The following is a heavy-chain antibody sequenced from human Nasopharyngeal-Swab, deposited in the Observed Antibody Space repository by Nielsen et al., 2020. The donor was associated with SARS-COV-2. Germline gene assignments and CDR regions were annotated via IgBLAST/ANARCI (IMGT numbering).Heavy chain of an antibody. Sequence: VRQAPGKGLEWVSVIYSGGSTYYADSVKGRFTISRDNSKNTLYLQMNSLRAEDTAVYYCARGISSSLYWGRGTLVTVSS. CDR3: ARGISSSLY. V-gene: IGHV3-53*01. CDR2: IYSGGST. D-gene: IGHD6-6*01. J-gene: IGHJ4*02.